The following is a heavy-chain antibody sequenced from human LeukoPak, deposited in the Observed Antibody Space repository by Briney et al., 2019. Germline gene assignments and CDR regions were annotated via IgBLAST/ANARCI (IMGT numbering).Heavy chain of an antibody. Sequence: GGSLRLSCSASGFTFSNYFMAWVRQAPGKGLLWVSDIDRNGSNTRYADSVKGRVTISRDNARNTLYLQITGLRAEDTALYYCTREGLIGSSDFWGKGTLVTVSS. CDR3: TREGLIGSSDF. V-gene: IGHV3-74*01. CDR1: GFTFSNYF. CDR2: IDRNGSNT. J-gene: IGHJ4*02. D-gene: IGHD2-2*01.